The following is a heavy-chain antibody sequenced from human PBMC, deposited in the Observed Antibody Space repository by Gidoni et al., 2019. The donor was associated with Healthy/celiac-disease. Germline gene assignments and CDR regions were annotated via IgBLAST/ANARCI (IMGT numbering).Heavy chain of an antibody. CDR2: INHSGST. J-gene: IGHJ5*02. Sequence: QAQLQQWGAGLWKPSETLSLTCAVSGGSFSGYYWSWIRQPPGKGLEWIGEINHSGSTNDNPSLKSRVTISVDTSKNQFSLKLSSVTAADTAVYYCARRGIAAAGTFRPPEARNWFDPWGQGTLVTVSS. V-gene: IGHV4-34*01. CDR3: ARRGIAAAGTFRPPEARNWFDP. CDR1: GGSFSGYY. D-gene: IGHD6-13*01.